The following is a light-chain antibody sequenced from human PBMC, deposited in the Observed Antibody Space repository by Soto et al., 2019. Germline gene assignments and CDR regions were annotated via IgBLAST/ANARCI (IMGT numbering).Light chain of an antibody. Sequence: DIQMTTSPSSLSASVVDRVTITCQASQNINNYLNWYQQKPGRAPKLLIYDASNLEAGVPSRFRGSGSGTDFTFTISRLQPEDIATYYCKQYENLPNFGQGKRREIK. V-gene: IGKV1-33*01. CDR2: DAS. J-gene: IGKJ5*01. CDR3: KQYENLPN. CDR1: QNINNY.